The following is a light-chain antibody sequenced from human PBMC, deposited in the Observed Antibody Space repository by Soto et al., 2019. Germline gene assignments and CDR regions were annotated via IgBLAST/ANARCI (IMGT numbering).Light chain of an antibody. Sequence: QSVQTQPPSVSGAPGQRVTISCTGSSSDIGAGYDVHWYQQLPGTAPKLLIYDNNNRPSGVPDRFSGSKSGTSASLAIAGLQAEDEADYYCQSYDGSLSGYVFGTGTKLTVL. J-gene: IGLJ1*01. CDR1: SSDIGAGYD. CDR3: QSYDGSLSGYV. CDR2: DNN. V-gene: IGLV1-40*01.